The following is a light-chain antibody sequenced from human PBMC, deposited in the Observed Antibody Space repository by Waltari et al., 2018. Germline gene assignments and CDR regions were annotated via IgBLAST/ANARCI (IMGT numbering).Light chain of an antibody. V-gene: IGKV3D-15*01. CDR1: QSVSSN. CDR3: QPYNNWPPL. CDR2: GAS. Sequence: EIVMTQSPATLSVSPGERATLSCRASQSVSSNLAWYQQKYGPAPRLLIYGASTRATGIPARFSGSGSGTEFTLTISSLQSEDFAVYYCQPYNNWPPLFGQGTRLEIK. J-gene: IGKJ5*01.